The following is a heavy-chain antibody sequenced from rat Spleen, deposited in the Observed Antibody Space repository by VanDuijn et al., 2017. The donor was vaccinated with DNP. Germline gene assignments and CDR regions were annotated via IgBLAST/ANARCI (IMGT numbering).Heavy chain of an antibody. V-gene: IGHV3-1*01. J-gene: IGHJ2*01. Sequence: EVQLQESGPGVVKPSQSLSLTCSVTGYSITSSYRWNWIRKFPGNKMEWVGHISYRGSTTYNPSLKSRISIIRDTSKNQFFLQLNSVTAEDTATYYCARWNIGTSTLDYWGQGVMVTVSS. CDR2: ISYRGST. CDR3: ARWNIGTSTLDY. D-gene: IGHD1-5*01. CDR1: GYSITSSY.